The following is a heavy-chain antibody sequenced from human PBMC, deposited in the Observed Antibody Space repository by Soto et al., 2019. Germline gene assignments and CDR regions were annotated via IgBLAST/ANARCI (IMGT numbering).Heavy chain of an antibody. CDR1: GFTFSSYA. J-gene: IGHJ4*02. CDR3: AKIDLVIPATGY. D-gene: IGHD2-15*01. Sequence: PGGSLRLSCAAYGFTFSSYAMTWVRQAPGKGLEWVSSTSNNGGVTYYGDSVRGRFTMSRDNSRNTLYLQMNNLRSEDTAIYYCAKIDLVIPATGYWGQGTLVTVSS. CDR2: TSNNGGVT. V-gene: IGHV3-23*01.